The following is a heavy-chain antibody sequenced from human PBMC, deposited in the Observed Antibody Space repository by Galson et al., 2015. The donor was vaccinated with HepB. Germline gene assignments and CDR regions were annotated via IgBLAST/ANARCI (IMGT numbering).Heavy chain of an antibody. Sequence: SLRLSCAASGFTVSSNYMSRVRQAPGKGLEWVSVIYSGGSTYYADSVKGRFTISRDNSKNTLYLQMNSLRAEDTAVYYCARGFSLPYTIFGVVNAFDIWGQGTMVTVSS. D-gene: IGHD3-3*01. CDR1: GFTVSSNY. V-gene: IGHV3-53*01. CDR2: IYSGGST. CDR3: ARGFSLPYTIFGVVNAFDI. J-gene: IGHJ3*02.